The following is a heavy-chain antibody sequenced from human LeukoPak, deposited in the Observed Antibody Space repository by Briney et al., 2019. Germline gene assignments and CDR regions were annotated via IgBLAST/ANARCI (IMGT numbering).Heavy chain of an antibody. Sequence: SQTLSLTCAISGDSVSSNSAAWNWIRQSPSRGLEWLGRTYYRSKWFNDYAVSVKSQITINPDTSKNQFSLQLNSVTPEDTAVYYCARGLYLYSSSWAYVDYWGQGTLVTVSS. CDR2: TYYRSKWFN. CDR3: ARGLYLYSSSWAYVDY. CDR1: GDSVSSNSAA. V-gene: IGHV6-1*01. J-gene: IGHJ4*02. D-gene: IGHD6-13*01.